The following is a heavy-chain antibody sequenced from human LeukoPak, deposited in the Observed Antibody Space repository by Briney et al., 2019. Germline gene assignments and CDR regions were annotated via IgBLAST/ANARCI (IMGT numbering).Heavy chain of an antibody. V-gene: IGHV1-18*01. CDR3: ARVMTTVSSRPYYYGMDV. Sequence: ASLKGSCEASGYTFTRYGISWVRQAPGQGLGWMGWISAYNANTNYAKKRQGRVTMTTDTSTSTAYMELRSLRSDDTAVYYCARVMTTVSSRPYYYGMDVWGQGTTVTVSS. CDR2: ISAYNANT. D-gene: IGHD4-17*01. J-gene: IGHJ6*02. CDR1: GYTFTRYG.